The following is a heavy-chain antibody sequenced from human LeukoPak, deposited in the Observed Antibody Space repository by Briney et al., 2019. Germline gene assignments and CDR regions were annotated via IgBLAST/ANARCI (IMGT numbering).Heavy chain of an antibody. J-gene: IGHJ4*02. CDR3: AKEDYDFWSGYSTDY. CDR2: ISGSGGST. D-gene: IGHD3-3*01. V-gene: IGHV3-23*01. Sequence: PGGSLRLSCAASGFTFSDYYMSWIRQAPGKGLEWVSAISGSGGSTYYADSVKGRFTISRDNSKNTLYLQMNSLRAEDTAVYYCAKEDYDFWSGYSTDYWGQGTLVTVSS. CDR1: GFTFSDYY.